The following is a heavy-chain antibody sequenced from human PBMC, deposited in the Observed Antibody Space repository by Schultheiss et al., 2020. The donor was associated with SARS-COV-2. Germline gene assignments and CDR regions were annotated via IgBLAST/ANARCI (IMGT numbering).Heavy chain of an antibody. CDR1: GYTFTSYA. V-gene: IGHV1-3*02. Sequence: ASVKVSCKASGYTFTSYAMHWVRQAPGQRLEWMGWSNAGNGNTKYSQEFQGRVTITADKSTSTAYMELSSLRSEDTAVYYCARGQTGHMPFDYWGQGTLVTVSS. J-gene: IGHJ4*02. D-gene: IGHD7-27*01. CDR3: ARGQTGHMPFDY. CDR2: SNAGNGNT.